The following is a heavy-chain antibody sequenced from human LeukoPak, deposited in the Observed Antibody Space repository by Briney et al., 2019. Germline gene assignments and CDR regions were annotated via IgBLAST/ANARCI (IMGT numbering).Heavy chain of an antibody. V-gene: IGHV4-34*01. D-gene: IGHD6-13*01. J-gene: IGHJ5*02. CDR2: INHSGST. CDR1: GGSFSGYY. Sequence: PSETLSLTCAVYGGSFSGYYWSWIRQPPGKGPEWIGEINHSGSTNYNPSLKSRVTISVDTSKNQFSLKLSSVTAADAAVYYCARKGRQQLSTWGQGTLVTVSS. CDR3: ARKGRQQLST.